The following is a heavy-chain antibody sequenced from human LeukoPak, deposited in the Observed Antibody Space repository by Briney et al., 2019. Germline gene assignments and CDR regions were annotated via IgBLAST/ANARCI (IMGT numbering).Heavy chain of an antibody. J-gene: IGHJ6*03. V-gene: IGHV7-4-1*02. CDR2: INTNTGNP. CDR3: ARGRGASSGSGSHGTTSSYYMDV. CDR1: GYTFSSYT. Sequence: GASVKVSCKTSGYTFSSYTINWVRQAPGQGLEWMGWINTNTGNPTYAQGFTGRYVFSLETSVSTAYLQISGLTADDTAVYFCARGRGASSGSGSHGTTSSYYMDVWGKGTTVTVSS. D-gene: IGHD3-10*01.